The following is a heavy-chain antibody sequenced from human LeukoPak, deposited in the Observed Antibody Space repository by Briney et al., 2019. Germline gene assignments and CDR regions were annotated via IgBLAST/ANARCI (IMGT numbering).Heavy chain of an antibody. CDR1: GFTLSTYA. CDR3: AKDRGY. J-gene: IGHJ4*02. CDR2: ISGNGGTT. V-gene: IGHV3-23*01. Sequence: GGSLRLSCAASGFTLSTYAMIWVRQAPGKGLEWVSAISGNGGTTYYADSVKGRFTISRDNSKNTLCLQMNSLRADDTAVYYCAKDRGYWGQGTLVTVSS.